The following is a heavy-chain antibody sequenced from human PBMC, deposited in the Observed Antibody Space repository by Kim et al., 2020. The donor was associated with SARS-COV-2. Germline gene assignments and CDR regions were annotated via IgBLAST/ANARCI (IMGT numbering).Heavy chain of an antibody. Sequence: SETLSLTCTVSGGSISSYYWNWIRQSPGKGLEWMGYTYYSGTTNYNPSLKSRVTISVDMSKNQISLKLSSVTVADTAVYYCAGLDCSSSSCSYSWFDSWGQGILVTVSS. V-gene: IGHV4-59*03. CDR3: AGLDCSSSSCSYSWFDS. J-gene: IGHJ5*01. CDR2: TYYSGTT. D-gene: IGHD2-2*01. CDR1: GGSISSYY.